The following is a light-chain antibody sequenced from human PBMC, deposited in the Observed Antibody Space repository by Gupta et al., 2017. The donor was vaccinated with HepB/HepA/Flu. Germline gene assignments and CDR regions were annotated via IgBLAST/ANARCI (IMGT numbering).Light chain of an antibody. J-gene: IGLJ1*01. V-gene: IGLV3-25*03. CDR1: ALPKQY. CDR2: KDS. CDR3: QSEASSGTYEV. Sequence: SYELTQPPSVSVSPGQTARITCSGAALPKQYAYWYQQKPGQVPVLVIVKDSVRPSGSAERFAGASSGTTVTCTLRGVKAEDEADDDCQSEASSGTYEVFGTGTKVTVL.